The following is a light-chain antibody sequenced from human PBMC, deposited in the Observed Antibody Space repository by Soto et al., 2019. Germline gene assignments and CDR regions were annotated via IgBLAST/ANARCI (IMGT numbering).Light chain of an antibody. J-gene: IGLJ1*01. V-gene: IGLV2-14*01. CDR1: SSDVGGYNY. Sequence: QSALTQPASVSGSPGQSITISCTGTSSDVGGYNYVSWYQQHPDNAPKLMIYEVTNRPSGISNRFSGSKSGNTASLTISGLQAEDEADYYCSSYTISNSYVFGTGTKVTVL. CDR3: SSYTISNSYV. CDR2: EVT.